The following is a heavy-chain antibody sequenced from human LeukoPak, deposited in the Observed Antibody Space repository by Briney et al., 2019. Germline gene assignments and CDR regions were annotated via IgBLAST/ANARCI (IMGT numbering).Heavy chain of an antibody. Sequence: GGSLRLSCAASGFSFSSFAMTWVRQAPGKGLEWVSSITGGHYPTYNTDSVKGRFTISRDNSKNTLYLQMNSLRADDAAVYYCTKDPNGDYVGAFDPWGQGTLVTVSS. D-gene: IGHD4-17*01. V-gene: IGHV3-23*01. J-gene: IGHJ5*02. CDR1: GFSFSSFA. CDR2: ITGGHYPT. CDR3: TKDPNGDYVGAFDP.